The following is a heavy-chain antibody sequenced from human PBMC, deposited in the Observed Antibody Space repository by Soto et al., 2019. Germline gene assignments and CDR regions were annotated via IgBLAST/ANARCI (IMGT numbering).Heavy chain of an antibody. CDR2: IYHSGST. D-gene: IGHD2-21*01. J-gene: IGHJ2*01. CDR3: GRDRGGLFPGYFEL. Sequence: QLQLQESGSGLVKPSQTLSLTCAVSGGSISSGGYSWSWIRQPPGKGLEWIGYIYHSGSTYYNPSLKSRVPVYVDRSKNRVALKLGSVTAADTAVYYCGRDRGGLFPGYFELWGRGTLVTVSS. CDR1: GGSISSGGYS. V-gene: IGHV4-30-2*01.